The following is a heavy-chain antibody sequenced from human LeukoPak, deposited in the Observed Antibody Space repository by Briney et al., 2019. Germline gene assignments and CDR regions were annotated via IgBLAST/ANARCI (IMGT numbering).Heavy chain of an antibody. CDR2: INHSGST. CDR1: GGSFSGYY. Sequence: SETLSLTCAVYGGSFSGYYWSWIRQPPGKGLEWIGEINHSGSTNYNPSLKSRVTISVDTSKNQFSLKLSSVTAADTAVYYCAKVVPAAIGNYYYYMDVWGKGTTVTVSS. V-gene: IGHV4-34*01. CDR3: AKVVPAAIGNYYYYMDV. J-gene: IGHJ6*03. D-gene: IGHD2-2*02.